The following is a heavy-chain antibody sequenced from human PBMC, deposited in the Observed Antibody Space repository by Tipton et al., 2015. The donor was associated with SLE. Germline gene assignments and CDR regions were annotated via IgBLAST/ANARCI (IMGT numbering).Heavy chain of an antibody. CDR3: ARIEDFWSGRIDY. CDR2: ISYSGDT. CDR1: GDSITNSNYN. V-gene: IGHV4-39*07. D-gene: IGHD3-3*01. J-gene: IGHJ4*02. Sequence: TLSLTCTVSGDSITNSNYNWGWIRPSPGKGLEWIGSISYSGDTNYNPSLVSRVTIPRDTSKNQFSLKLSFVTAADTAFYYCARIEDFWSGRIDYWGQGTLITVSS.